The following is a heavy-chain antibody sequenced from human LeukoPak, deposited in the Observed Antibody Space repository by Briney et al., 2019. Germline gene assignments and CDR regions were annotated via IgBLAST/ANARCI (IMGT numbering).Heavy chain of an antibody. CDR1: GGSINSYY. J-gene: IGHJ6*03. CDR2: IYTSGST. Sequence: SETLSLTCTVSGGSINSYYWSWIRQPQGKGLEWIGYIYTSGSTNYNPSLKSRVTISVDTSKNQFSLKLSSVTAADTAVYYCARHSSSWGYYYYYMDVWGKGTTVTVSS. CDR3: ARHSSSWGYYYYYMDV. D-gene: IGHD6-13*01. V-gene: IGHV4-4*09.